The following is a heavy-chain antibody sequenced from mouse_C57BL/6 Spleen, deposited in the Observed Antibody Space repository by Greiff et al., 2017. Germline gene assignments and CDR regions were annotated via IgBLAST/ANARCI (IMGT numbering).Heavy chain of an antibody. Sequence: QVQLQQSGAELVKPGASVKMSCKASGYTFTSYWITWVKQRPGQGLEWIGDIYPGSGSTNYNEKFKSKATLTVDTSSSTAYMQLSSLTSEDSAVYYCARRKVYDGDAMDYWGQGTSVTVSS. CDR1: GYTFTSYW. J-gene: IGHJ4*01. V-gene: IGHV1-55*01. CDR3: ARRKVYDGDAMDY. D-gene: IGHD2-3*01. CDR2: IYPGSGST.